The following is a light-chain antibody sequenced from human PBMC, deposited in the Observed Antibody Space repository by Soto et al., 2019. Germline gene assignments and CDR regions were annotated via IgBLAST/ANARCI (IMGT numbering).Light chain of an antibody. J-gene: IGKJ1*01. CDR3: QQYYNSST. V-gene: IGKV1-5*01. CDR2: DAS. Sequence: DIQMTQSPSTLYASVGDRVTIACRASQTISSWLAWYRQKPGKAPDLLIYDASKLQSGVPASFSGSESGTEFTLTIASLQTDDFATYYCQQYYNSSTFGQGTKVDI. CDR1: QTISSW.